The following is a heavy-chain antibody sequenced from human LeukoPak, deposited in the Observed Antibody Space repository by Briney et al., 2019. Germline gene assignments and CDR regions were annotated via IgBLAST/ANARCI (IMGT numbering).Heavy chain of an antibody. V-gene: IGHV1-69*13. CDR2: IIPIFGTA. Sequence: SVKVSCKASGGTFSSYAISWTRQAPGQGLEWMGGIIPIFGTANYAQKFQGRVTITADEPTSTAYMELSSLRSEDTAVYYCASLTPPDYYDSSGPRDYWGQGTLVTVSS. D-gene: IGHD3-22*01. J-gene: IGHJ4*02. CDR3: ASLTPPDYYDSSGPRDY. CDR1: GGTFSSYA.